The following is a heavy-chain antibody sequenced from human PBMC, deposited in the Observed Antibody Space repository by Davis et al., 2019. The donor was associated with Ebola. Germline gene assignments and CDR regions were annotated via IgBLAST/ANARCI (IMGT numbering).Heavy chain of an antibody. D-gene: IGHD3-22*01. V-gene: IGHV3-33*08. CDR1: GFTFSSYA. J-gene: IGHJ6*02. CDR2: IWYDGRDK. CDR3: ARDGYGMDV. Sequence: GGSLKISCAASGFTFSSYAMHWVRQAPGKGLEWVSVIWYDGRDKYYADSVKGRFAISRDDSKSTLYLQMNSLRAEDTAVYYCARDGYGMDVWGQGTTVTVSS.